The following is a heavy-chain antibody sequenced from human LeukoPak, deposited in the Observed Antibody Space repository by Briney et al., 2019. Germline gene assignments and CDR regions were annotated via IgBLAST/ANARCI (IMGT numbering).Heavy chain of an antibody. D-gene: IGHD1-26*01. V-gene: IGHV3-48*04. CDR1: GFTFSSYS. CDR3: AILEGGSYLGTVDY. Sequence: GGSLRLSCAASGFTFSSYSMNWVRQAPGKGLEWVSYISSSSSTIYYADSVKGRFTISRDNAKNSLYLQMNSLRAEDTAVYYRAILEGGSYLGTVDYWGQGTLVTVSS. CDR2: ISSSSSTI. J-gene: IGHJ4*02.